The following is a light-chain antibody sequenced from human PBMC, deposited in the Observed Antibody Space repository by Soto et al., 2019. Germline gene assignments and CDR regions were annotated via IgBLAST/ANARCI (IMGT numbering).Light chain of an antibody. V-gene: IGKV3-15*01. CDR3: QQYNNWPPWT. J-gene: IGKJ2*02. CDR2: GAS. CDR1: QSVSSN. Sequence: EIVMTQSPATLSVSPGERATLSCRASQSVSSNLAWYQQKPGQAPRLLIYGASTRATGIPARFSGSGSGTEFTHTISSLQSEDFAFLYCQQYNNWPPWTFGQGTKLEIK.